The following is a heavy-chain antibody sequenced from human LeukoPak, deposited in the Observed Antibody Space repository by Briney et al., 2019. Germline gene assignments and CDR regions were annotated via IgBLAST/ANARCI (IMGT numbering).Heavy chain of an antibody. CDR1: GSTFSDYY. J-gene: IGHJ4*02. Sequence: GGSLRLSCAASGSTFSDYYMSWIRQAPGKGLEWVSYISSSGSTIYYADSVKGRFTISRDNAKNSLYLQMNSLRAEDTAVYYCARIKRVLRYFDWLFLFDYWGQGTLVTVSS. CDR2: ISSSGSTI. D-gene: IGHD3-9*01. CDR3: ARIKRVLRYFDWLFLFDY. V-gene: IGHV3-11*01.